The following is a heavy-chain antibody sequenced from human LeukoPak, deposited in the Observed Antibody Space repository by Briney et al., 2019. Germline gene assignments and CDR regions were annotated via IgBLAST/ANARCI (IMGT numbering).Heavy chain of an antibody. Sequence: GGSLRLSCVVSGITLSNYAMSWVRQAPGKGLEWVSGISGSGGGTNYADSVKGRFTISRDNSMNTLYLQMNSLRAEDTAVYFCARRGIVIRGLLIIGSHKEAYYFDYWGQGILVTVSS. V-gene: IGHV3-23*01. J-gene: IGHJ4*02. CDR3: ARRGIVIRGLLIIGSHKEAYYFDY. CDR2: ISGSGGGT. CDR1: GITLSNYA. D-gene: IGHD3-10*01.